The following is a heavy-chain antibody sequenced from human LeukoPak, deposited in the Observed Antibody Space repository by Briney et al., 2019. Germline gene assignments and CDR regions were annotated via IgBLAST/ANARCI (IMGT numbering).Heavy chain of an antibody. D-gene: IGHD3-22*01. CDR3: ARDSAYYYDSRLQYYFDY. CDR2: ISSSSTYI. V-gene: IGHV3-21*01. Sequence: KTGGSLRLSCAASGFTFSSYSMNWVRQAPGKGLEWVSSISSSSTYIYYADSVKGRFTISRDNAKKSLYLQMNSLRAEDTAVYYCARDSAYYYDSRLQYYFDYWGHGTLVTVSS. J-gene: IGHJ4*01. CDR1: GFTFSSYS.